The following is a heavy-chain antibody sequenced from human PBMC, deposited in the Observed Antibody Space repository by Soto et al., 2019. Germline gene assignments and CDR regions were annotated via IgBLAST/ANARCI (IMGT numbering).Heavy chain of an antibody. D-gene: IGHD3-22*01. CDR1: GGSISSGGYF. V-gene: IGHV4-31*03. Sequence: QVQLQESGPGLVKPSQTLSLTCTVSGGSISSGGYFWNWIRQHPGKGLEWIGYIYNSGSTYYNPSLKSRVTISVDTSKKQFSLKLSSVTAADTAVYYCARDGQYYYEPNDALDIWGQGTMVTVSS. CDR2: IYNSGST. J-gene: IGHJ3*02. CDR3: ARDGQYYYEPNDALDI.